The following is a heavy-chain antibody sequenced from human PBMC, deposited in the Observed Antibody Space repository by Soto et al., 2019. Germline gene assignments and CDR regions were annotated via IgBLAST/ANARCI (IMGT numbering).Heavy chain of an antibody. CDR2: LYYSGRT. CDR3: ARGHLGITTTGTWYDFDY. D-gene: IGHD2-15*01. J-gene: IGHJ4*02. V-gene: IGHV4-59*01. Sequence: WTWIRQPPGKGLEYIGYLYYSGRTYYNPSLKSRVTISVDTSKNQFSLKLSSVTAADTAVYYCARGHLGITTTGTWYDFDYWGQGTLVTVSS.